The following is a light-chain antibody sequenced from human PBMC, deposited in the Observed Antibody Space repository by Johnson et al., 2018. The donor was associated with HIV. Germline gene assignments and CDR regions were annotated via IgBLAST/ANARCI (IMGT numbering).Light chain of an antibody. Sequence: QSVLTQPPSVSAAPGQKVDISCSGSSSNIESDYVSWYQQLPGTAPKLLIYDNNKRPSGIPDRFFGSKSGTSATLDITGLQTGDEGDYYCGAWDSSLNSYVFGTGNKVPVL. CDR2: DNN. V-gene: IGLV1-51*01. CDR3: GAWDSSLNSYV. CDR1: SSNIESDY. J-gene: IGLJ1*01.